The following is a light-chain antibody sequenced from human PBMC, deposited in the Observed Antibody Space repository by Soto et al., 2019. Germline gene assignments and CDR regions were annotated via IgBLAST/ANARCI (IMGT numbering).Light chain of an antibody. V-gene: IGKV3-20*01. CDR3: QQYGSSPPIT. Sequence: EIVLTQSPGTLSLSPGERATLSCRASQSVSSSYLAWYQQKPGQAPRLLIYGESSRATGVPDRFSGSWSGTDFTLTISRLEPEDFAVYYWQQYGSSPPITFGGGTKVEIK. CDR2: GES. CDR1: QSVSSSY. J-gene: IGKJ4*01.